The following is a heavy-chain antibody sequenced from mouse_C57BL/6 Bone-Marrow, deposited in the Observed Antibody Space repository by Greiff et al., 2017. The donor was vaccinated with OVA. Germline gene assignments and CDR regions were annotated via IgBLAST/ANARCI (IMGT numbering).Heavy chain of an antibody. CDR1: GFTFSSYT. Sequence: EVKLVESGGGLVKPGGSLKLSCAASGFTFSSYTMSWVRQTPEQRLEWVATISGGGSYTYYPANVKGRFPISTDNAKNNRYLQMSHLTSEDTAMYYCARYPSNYYGSSLYYAMDYWGQGTSVTVSS. J-gene: IGHJ4*01. D-gene: IGHD1-1*01. CDR2: ISGGGSYT. V-gene: IGHV5-4*03. CDR3: ARYPSNYYGSSLYYAMDY.